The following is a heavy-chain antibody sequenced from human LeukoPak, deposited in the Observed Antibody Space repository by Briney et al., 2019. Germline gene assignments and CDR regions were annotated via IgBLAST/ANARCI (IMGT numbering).Heavy chain of an antibody. Sequence: GESLKISCKGSGYSFTSYWIGWVRQMPGKGLEWMGIIYPGDSDTRYSPSFQGQVTISADKSISTAYLQWSSLKASDTAMYYCARVDLQYSSTSTFYYMDVWGKGTTVTVSS. CDR3: ARVDLQYSSTSTFYYMDV. V-gene: IGHV5-51*01. J-gene: IGHJ6*03. CDR2: IYPGDSDT. CDR1: GYSFTSYW. D-gene: IGHD6-13*01.